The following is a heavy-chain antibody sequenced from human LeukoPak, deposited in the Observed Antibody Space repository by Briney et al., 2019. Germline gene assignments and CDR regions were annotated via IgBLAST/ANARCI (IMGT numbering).Heavy chain of an antibody. J-gene: IGHJ5*02. CDR2: IYSGGST. D-gene: IGHD3-10*01. CDR3: ARAFGTRTNWFDP. CDR1: GFTVSSNY. Sequence: GGSLRLSCAASGFTVSSNYMSWVRQAPGKGLEWVSVIYSGGSTYYADSVKGRFTISRDNSKNTLYLQMNSLRAGDTAVYYCARAFGTRTNWFDPWGQGTLVTVSS. V-gene: IGHV3-53*01.